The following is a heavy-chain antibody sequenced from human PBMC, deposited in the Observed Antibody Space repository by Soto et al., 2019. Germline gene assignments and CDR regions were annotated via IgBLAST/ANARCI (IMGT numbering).Heavy chain of an antibody. CDR2: INPNSGGT. D-gene: IGHD4-4*01. J-gene: IGHJ4*02. Sequence: ASLKVYSYPFGYNFTRGSMQSLRQAAGQGLEWMGWINPNSGGTNYAQKFQGWVTMTRDTSISTAYMELSRLRSDDTAVYHCARGGSKDYSNYVSYWGQGTLVTVSA. V-gene: IGHV1-2*04. CDR1: GYNFTRGS. CDR3: ARGGSKDYSNYVSY.